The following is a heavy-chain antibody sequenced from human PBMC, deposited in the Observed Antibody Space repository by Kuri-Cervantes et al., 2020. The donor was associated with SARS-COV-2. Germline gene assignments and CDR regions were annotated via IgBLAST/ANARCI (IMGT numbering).Heavy chain of an antibody. V-gene: IGHV1-58*02. J-gene: IGHJ4*02. D-gene: IGHD2-8*01. CDR1: GYTFTSYG. Sequence: SVKVSCKASGYTFTSYGISWVRQAPGQGLEWMGWIVVGSGDTSYAQEFQDRVTITRDMSTATAYMELRTLRSEDTAVYFCSLDAFDYWGQGTLVTVSS. CDR3: SLDAFDY. CDR2: IVVGSGDT.